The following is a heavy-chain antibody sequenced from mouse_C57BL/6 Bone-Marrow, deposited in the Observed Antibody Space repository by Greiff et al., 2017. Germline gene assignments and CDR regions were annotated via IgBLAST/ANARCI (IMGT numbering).Heavy chain of an antibody. CDR2: INPGSGGT. CDR1: GYAFTNYL. Sequence: QVQLQQSGAELVRPGTSVKVSCKASGYAFTNYLIEWVKQRPGQGLEWIGVINPGSGGTNYNEKFKGKATLTADKSSSTAYMQLSSLTSEDAAVYCCARLGYGSGPGYFDVWGTGTTVTVSS. J-gene: IGHJ1*03. D-gene: IGHD1-1*01. V-gene: IGHV1-54*01. CDR3: ARLGYGSGPGYFDV.